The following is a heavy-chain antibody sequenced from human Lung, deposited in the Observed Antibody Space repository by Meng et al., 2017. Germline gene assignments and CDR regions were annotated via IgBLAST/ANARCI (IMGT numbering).Heavy chain of an antibody. CDR1: GYTFTSYA. CDR3: ARKGYSSSSGNDY. D-gene: IGHD6-6*01. Sequence: GQRVQSGAEVKTPGASVQVSCKASGYTFTSYAMHWVRQASGQRLEWMGWINAGNGNTKYSQKFQGRVTITRDTSASTAYMELSSLRSEDTAVYYCARKGYSSSSGNDYWGQGTLVTVSS. V-gene: IGHV1-3*01. J-gene: IGHJ4*02. CDR2: INAGNGNT.